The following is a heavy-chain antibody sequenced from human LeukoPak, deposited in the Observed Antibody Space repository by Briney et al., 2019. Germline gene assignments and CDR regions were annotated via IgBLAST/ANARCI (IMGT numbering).Heavy chain of an antibody. CDR3: AKAYSIHTVSNYFDY. Sequence: PGGSLTLSCAGSEFPFSRYAMLGLPDAPGKGLECVSAISGVGGSTYYADSAKGRFTISRDKSKSTRYLQMNSLRAEHTAIYYCAKAYSIHTVSNYFDYWGEGTLVTVSS. V-gene: IGHV3-23*01. CDR1: EFPFSRYA. J-gene: IGHJ4*02. D-gene: IGHD1-26*01. CDR2: ISGVGGST.